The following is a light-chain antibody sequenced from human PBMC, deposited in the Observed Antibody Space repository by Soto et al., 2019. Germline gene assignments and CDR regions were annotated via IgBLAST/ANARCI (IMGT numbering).Light chain of an antibody. CDR3: QQYGTSPFS. Sequence: EIVLTQSPGTLSLSPGERVTLSCRASESVTSDYLGWYQQKPGQAPRLLMYVASTRATGIPDRFSGSGSGTDFALYISRLEPEDFAVYYCQQYGTSPFSFGGGARLEIK. J-gene: IGKJ4*01. CDR2: VAS. CDR1: ESVTSDY. V-gene: IGKV3-20*01.